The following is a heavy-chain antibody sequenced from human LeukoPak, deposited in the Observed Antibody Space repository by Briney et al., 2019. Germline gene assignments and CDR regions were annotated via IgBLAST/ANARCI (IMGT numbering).Heavy chain of an antibody. CDR3: ARYPYCSSTSCYMVEGFDP. CDR2: FDPEDGET. D-gene: IGHD2-2*02. Sequence: ASVKVSCKVSGYALTDLSMHWVRQAPGKGLEWMGGFDPEDGETIYAQNFQDRVTMTEDTSTDTAYMELSRLRSDDTAVYYCARYPYCSSTSCYMVEGFDPWGQGTLVTVSS. J-gene: IGHJ5*02. CDR1: GYALTDLS. V-gene: IGHV1-24*01.